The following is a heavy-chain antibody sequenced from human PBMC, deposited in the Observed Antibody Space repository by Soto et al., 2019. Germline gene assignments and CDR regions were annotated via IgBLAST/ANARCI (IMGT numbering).Heavy chain of an antibody. V-gene: IGHV1-69*13. D-gene: IGHD3-22*01. J-gene: IGHJ6*02. CDR1: GGTFSSYA. CDR3: ASSYYYDSSGYYYGGLYGMDV. CDR2: IIPIFGTA. Sequence: SVKVSCKASGGTFSSYAISWVRQAPGQGLEWMGGIIPIFGTANYAQEFQGRVTITADESTSTAYMELSSLRSEDTAVYYCASSYYYDSSGYYYGGLYGMDVWGQGTTVTVSS.